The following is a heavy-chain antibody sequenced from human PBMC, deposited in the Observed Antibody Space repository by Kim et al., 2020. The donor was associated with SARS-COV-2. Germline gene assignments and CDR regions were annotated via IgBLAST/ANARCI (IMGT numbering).Heavy chain of an antibody. CDR1: GFTFDIYA. V-gene: IGHV3-23*01. D-gene: IGHD3-16*01. J-gene: IGHJ6*02. CDR2: ISGGGVNK. Sequence: GGSLRLSCVASGFTFDIYAMTWVRQAPGKGLEWVSVISGGGVNKFYADSVRGRFTISRDNSKNTLFLQMNSLRDEDTALYYCAKVVVMDDYNYYYYYGMEVWGQGTTVPVFS. CDR3: AKVVVMDDYNYYYYYGMEV.